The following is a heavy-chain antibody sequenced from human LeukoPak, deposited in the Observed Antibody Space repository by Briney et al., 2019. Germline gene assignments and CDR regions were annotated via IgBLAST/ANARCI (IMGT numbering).Heavy chain of an antibody. J-gene: IGHJ4*02. CDR2: ISSSRSYI. V-gene: IGHV3-21*01. CDR1: AFTFISYN. CDR3: ATDIIRGVMDY. D-gene: IGHD3-10*01. Sequence: GSLRLSCAASAFTFISYNMNWVRQAPGKGLEWVSSISSSRSYIYYADSVKGRFTISRDNAKNSLYLQMNSLRAEDTAVYYCATDIIRGVMDYWGQGSLVTVSS.